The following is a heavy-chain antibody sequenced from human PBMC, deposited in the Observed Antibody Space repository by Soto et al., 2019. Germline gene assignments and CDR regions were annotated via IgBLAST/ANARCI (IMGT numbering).Heavy chain of an antibody. CDR1: GYTFAYRY. CDR2: ITPFNGNT. CDR3: ARGGHGDYVRSAFDI. D-gene: IGHD4-17*01. V-gene: IGHV1-45*02. J-gene: IGHJ3*02. Sequence: SVKVSCKASGYTFAYRYLHWVRQAPGQALEWMGWITPFNGNTNYAQKFQDRVTITRDRSTSTAYMELSSLRSEDTGMYYCARGGHGDYVRSAFDIWGQGTMVTV.